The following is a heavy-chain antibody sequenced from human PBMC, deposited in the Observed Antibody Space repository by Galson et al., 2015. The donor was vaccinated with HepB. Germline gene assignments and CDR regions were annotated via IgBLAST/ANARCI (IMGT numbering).Heavy chain of an antibody. J-gene: IGHJ3*02. D-gene: IGHD1-26*01. CDR2: IRSKAYGGTT. CDR3: TRDKGSGSHDAFDI. CDR1: GFTFGDYA. V-gene: IGHV3-49*03. Sequence: SLRLSCAASGFTFGDYAMSWFRQAPGKGLEWVGFIRSKAYGGTTEYAASVKGRFTISRDDSKSIAYLQMNSLKTEDTAVYYCTRDKGSGSHDAFDIWGQGTMVTVSS.